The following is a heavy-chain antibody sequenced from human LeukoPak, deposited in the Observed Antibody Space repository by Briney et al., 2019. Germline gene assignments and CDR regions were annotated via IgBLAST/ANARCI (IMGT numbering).Heavy chain of an antibody. J-gene: IGHJ5*02. CDR1: GFTFSSYG. V-gene: IGHV3-33*01. Sequence: GSLRLSCAASGFTFSSYGMHWVRQAPGKGLEWVAVIWYDGSNKYYADSVKGRFTISRDNSKNTLYLQMNSLRAEDTAVYYCARYYTSYCSSTSCAPFDPWGQGTLVTVSS. CDR2: IWYDGSNK. D-gene: IGHD2-2*01. CDR3: ARYYTSYCSSTSCAPFDP.